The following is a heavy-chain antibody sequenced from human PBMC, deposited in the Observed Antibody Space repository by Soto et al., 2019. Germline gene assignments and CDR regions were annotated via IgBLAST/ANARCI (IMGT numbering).Heavy chain of an antibody. CDR2: IYHSGST. Sequence: QLQLQESGSGLVKPSQTLSLTCAVSGGSISSGGYSCNWIRQPPGKGLEWIGYIYHSGSTYYNPSLKGPVHLSVNQSKNPVSLKVSPVAAADTAVYYCARGMTTVTTFDYWGQGTLVTVSS. J-gene: IGHJ4*02. V-gene: IGHV4-30-2*01. D-gene: IGHD4-17*01. CDR1: GGSISSGGYS. CDR3: ARGMTTVTTFDY.